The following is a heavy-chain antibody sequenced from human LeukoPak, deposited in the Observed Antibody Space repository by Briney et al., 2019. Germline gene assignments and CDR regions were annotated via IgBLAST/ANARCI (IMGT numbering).Heavy chain of an antibody. CDR3: AKEEWFGIDY. D-gene: IGHD3-10*01. CDR1: GFTFSSYS. J-gene: IGHJ4*02. V-gene: IGHV3-21*04. Sequence: PGGSLRLSCAASGFTFSSYSINWVRLAPGKGLEWVSSISSSSSYIYYADSVKGRFTISRDNAKNSLYLQMNSLRAEDTAVYYCAKEEWFGIDYWGQGTLVTVSS. CDR2: ISSSSSYI.